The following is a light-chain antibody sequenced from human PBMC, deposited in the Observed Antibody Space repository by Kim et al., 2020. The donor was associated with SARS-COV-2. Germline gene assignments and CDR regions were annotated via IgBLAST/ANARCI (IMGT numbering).Light chain of an antibody. CDR1: QSVSSTY. V-gene: IGKV3-20*01. J-gene: IGKJ1*01. CDR2: GAS. Sequence: EIVLTQSPGTLSLSPGERATLSCRASQSVSSTYLAWYQQKHGQAPRLLIYGASNRATGIPDRFSGSGSGTDFTLTISRLEPEDFAVYYCQQYDRSPPWTFGQGTKVDIK. CDR3: QQYDRSPPWT.